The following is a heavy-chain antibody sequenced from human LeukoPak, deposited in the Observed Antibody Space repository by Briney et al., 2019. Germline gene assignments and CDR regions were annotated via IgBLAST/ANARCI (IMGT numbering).Heavy chain of an antibody. CDR1: GGSISSSSYY. V-gene: IGHV4-39*01. CDR2: IYYSGST. CDR3: ARSLGQLVKGAFDI. J-gene: IGHJ3*02. D-gene: IGHD6-6*01. Sequence: SETLSLTCTVSGGSISSSSYYWGWIRQPPGKGLEWIGSIYYSGSTYYNPSLKSRVTISVDTSKNQFSLKLSSVTAADTAVYYCARSLGQLVKGAFDIWGQGTMVTVSS.